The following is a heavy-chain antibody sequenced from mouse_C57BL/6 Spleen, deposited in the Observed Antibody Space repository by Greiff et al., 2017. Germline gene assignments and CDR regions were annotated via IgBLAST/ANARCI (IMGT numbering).Heavy chain of an antibody. Sequence: QVQLQQPGAELVRPGSSVKLSCKASGYTFTSYWMHWVKQRPIQGLEWIGNIDPSDSETHYNQKFKDKATLTVDKSSSPAYMQLSSLTSEDSAVYYCARGTGTAWFAYWGQGTLVTVSA. J-gene: IGHJ3*01. CDR2: IDPSDSET. V-gene: IGHV1-52*01. CDR3: ARGTGTAWFAY. D-gene: IGHD4-1*01. CDR1: GYTFTSYW.